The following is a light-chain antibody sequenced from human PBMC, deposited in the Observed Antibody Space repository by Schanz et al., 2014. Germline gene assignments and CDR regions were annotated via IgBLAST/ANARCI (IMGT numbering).Light chain of an antibody. V-gene: IGLV2-8*01. CDR3: SSHTSSNTWV. CDR2: EVS. J-gene: IGLJ3*02. CDR1: SSDVGGYNY. Sequence: QSALTQPPSASGSPGQSVTISCTGTSSDVGGYNYVSWYQQHPGKAPKLMIYEVSKRPSGVPDRFSGSKSGNTASLTVSGLQAEDEADYYCSSHTSSNTWVFGGGTKLTVL.